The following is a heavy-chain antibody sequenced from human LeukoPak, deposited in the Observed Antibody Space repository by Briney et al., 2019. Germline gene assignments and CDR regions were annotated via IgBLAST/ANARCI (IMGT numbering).Heavy chain of an antibody. Sequence: GESLKISCAASGFTFSSYAMSWVRQAPGKGLEWVSAISGSGGSTYYADSVKGRFTISRDNSKNMLYLQMNSLRAEDTAVYYCAKGKTTSLLSYFDYWGQGTLVTVSS. CDR3: AKGKTTSLLSYFDY. D-gene: IGHD1-7*01. J-gene: IGHJ4*02. CDR2: ISGSGGST. CDR1: GFTFSSYA. V-gene: IGHV3-23*01.